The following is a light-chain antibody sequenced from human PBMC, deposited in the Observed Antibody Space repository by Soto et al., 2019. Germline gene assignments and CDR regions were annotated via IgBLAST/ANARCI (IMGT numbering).Light chain of an antibody. J-gene: IGKJ1*01. V-gene: IGKV3-15*01. Sequence: EVVMTQSPATLSVSPGERATLSCRASPSVNANLAWYQQTPVQAPRLLIHGASNRSTGIPARFSGSGLGTDINLGIRRLQGQDIAVYYSQQDNTWLWTFGEGTNV. CDR2: GAS. CDR3: QQDNTWLWT. CDR1: PSVNAN.